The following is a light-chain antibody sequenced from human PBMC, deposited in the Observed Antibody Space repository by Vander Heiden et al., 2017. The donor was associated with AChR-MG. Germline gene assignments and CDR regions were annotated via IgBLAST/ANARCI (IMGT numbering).Light chain of an antibody. CDR3: QSYDSSLSGVV. CDR2: VNN. V-gene: IGLV1-40*01. CDR1: SSNIGAGYD. J-gene: IGLJ2*01. Sequence: QSVLTQPPSVSVAPGQRVTISCTGSSSNIGAGYDVHWYQQLPGTAPKLLIYVNNNRPSGVPDRFSGSKSGTSASLAITGLQAEDEADYYCQSYDSSLSGVVFGGGTKLTGL.